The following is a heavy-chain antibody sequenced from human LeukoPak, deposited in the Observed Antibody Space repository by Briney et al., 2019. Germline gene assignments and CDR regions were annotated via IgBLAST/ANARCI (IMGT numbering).Heavy chain of an antibody. CDR2: MNPNSGNT. J-gene: IGHJ3*02. V-gene: IGHV1-8*01. Sequence: GASVKVSCKASGYTFTSYDINWVRQATGQGLEWMGWMNPNSGNTGYAQKFQGRVTMTRNTSISTAYMELSSLRSEDTAVYYCARANRTVLRGAFDIWGQGTMVTVSS. CDR3: ARANRTVLRGAFDI. D-gene: IGHD3-10*01. CDR1: GYTFTSYD.